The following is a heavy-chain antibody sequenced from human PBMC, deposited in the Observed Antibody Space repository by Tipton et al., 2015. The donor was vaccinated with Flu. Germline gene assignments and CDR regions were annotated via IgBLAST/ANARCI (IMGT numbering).Heavy chain of an antibody. Sequence: TLSLTCTVSGGSVSSGSYYWSWIRQPPGKGLEWIGYIYYSGSTNYNPSLKSRVTISVDTSKNQFSLKLSSVTAADTAVYYCARWGGGTLWMGYYYYSRDVWGKGPTVPVSS. CDR2: IYYSGST. J-gene: IGHJ6*03. D-gene: IGHD2-15*01. CDR3: ARWGGGTLWMGYYYYSRDV. V-gene: IGHV4-61*01. CDR1: GGSVSSGSYY.